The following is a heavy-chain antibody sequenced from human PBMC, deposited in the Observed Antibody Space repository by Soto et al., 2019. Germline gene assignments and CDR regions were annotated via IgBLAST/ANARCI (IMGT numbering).Heavy chain of an antibody. J-gene: IGHJ6*02. D-gene: IGHD2-21*02. CDR1: VGSISSGDYY. Sequence: SETLSLTCTVSVGSISSGDYYWSWIRQPPGKGLERIGYIYYSGSTYYNPLLKSRVTISVDTSKNHFSLKLNSVTAADTAVYYCARDLWGYCGTDCYPLDVWGQGTTVT. CDR2: IYYSGST. CDR3: ARDLWGYCGTDCYPLDV. V-gene: IGHV4-30-4*02.